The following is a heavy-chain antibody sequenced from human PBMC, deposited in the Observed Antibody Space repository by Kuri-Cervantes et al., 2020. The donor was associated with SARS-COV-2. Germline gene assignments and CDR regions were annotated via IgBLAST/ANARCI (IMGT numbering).Heavy chain of an antibody. D-gene: IGHD5-12*01. CDR2: INTNTGNP. CDR1: GYTFTSYA. CDR3: ARAGALGYSGYDPPRYFDY. Sequence: ASVKVSCKASGYTFTSYAMNWVRQAPGQGLEWMGWINTNTGNPTYAQGFTGRFVFSLDPSVSTAYLQISSLKAEDTAVYYCARAGALGYSGYDPPRYFDYWGQGTLVTVSS. J-gene: IGHJ4*02. V-gene: IGHV7-4-1*02.